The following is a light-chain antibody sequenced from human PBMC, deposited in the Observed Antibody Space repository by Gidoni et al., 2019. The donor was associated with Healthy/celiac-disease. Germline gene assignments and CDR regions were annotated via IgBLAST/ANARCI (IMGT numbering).Light chain of an antibody. CDR1: ALPTQY. CDR2: KDS. V-gene: IGLV3-25*02. CDR3: QSADSSGTYVV. J-gene: IGLJ2*01. Sequence: SYHLPQPPSVSVSPGQTARITCSGDALPTQYAYWYQQKPGQAPVLVIDKDSERPSGIPERFSGSSSGTTVTLTISGVQAEDEADYYCQSADSSGTYVVFGGGTKLTVL.